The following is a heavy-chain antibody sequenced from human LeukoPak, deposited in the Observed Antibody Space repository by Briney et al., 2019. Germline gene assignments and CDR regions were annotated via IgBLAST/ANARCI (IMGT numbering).Heavy chain of an antibody. J-gene: IGHJ3*02. V-gene: IGHV4-30-4*08. CDR1: GGSISSGDYY. Sequence: QTLSLTCTVSGGSISSGDYYWSWIRQPPGKGPEWIGYIYYSGSTYYNPSLKSRVTISVDTSKNQFSLKLSSVTAADTAVYYCAREDFWSGYDAFDIWGQGTMVTVSS. CDR3: AREDFWSGYDAFDI. CDR2: IYYSGST. D-gene: IGHD3-3*01.